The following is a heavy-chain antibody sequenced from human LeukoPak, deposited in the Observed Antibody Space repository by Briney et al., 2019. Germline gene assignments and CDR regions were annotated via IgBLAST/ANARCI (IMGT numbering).Heavy chain of an antibody. J-gene: IGHJ4*02. CDR3: ARAAAAGQGDY. V-gene: IGHV3-20*04. CDR2: INWNGGST. Sequence: GGSLRLSCAASGFGFSNFWMSWVRQAPGKGLEWVSGINWNGGSTGYADSVKGRFTISRDNAKNSLYLQMNSLRAEDTALYYCARAAAAGQGDYWGQGTLVTVSS. CDR1: GFGFSNFW. D-gene: IGHD6-13*01.